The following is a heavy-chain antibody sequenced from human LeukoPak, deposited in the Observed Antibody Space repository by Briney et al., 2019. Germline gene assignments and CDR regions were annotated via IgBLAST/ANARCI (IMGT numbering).Heavy chain of an antibody. V-gene: IGHV4-30-4*08. CDR3: ARTRSYSSRYFDY. CDR1: GGSISSGDYY. Sequence: SETLSLTXTVSGGSISSGDYYWSWIRQPPGKGLEWIGYIYYSGSSYYNPSLKSRVTISVDTSKNQFSLKLSSVTAADTAVYYCARTRSYSSRYFDYWGQGTLVTVSS. J-gene: IGHJ4*02. CDR2: IYYSGSS. D-gene: IGHD1-26*01.